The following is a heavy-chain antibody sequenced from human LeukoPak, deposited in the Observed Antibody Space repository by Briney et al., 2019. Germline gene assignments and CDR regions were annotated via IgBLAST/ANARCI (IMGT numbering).Heavy chain of an antibody. D-gene: IGHD3-22*01. CDR2: ISGSGGNT. J-gene: IGHJ3*02. CDR3: AKDHCCCYDSSRVWLGFNAFDI. V-gene: IGHV3-23*01. CDR1: GFTLSSYA. Sequence: GGSLRLSCAPSGFTLSSYAMRWVRPAPGEGREWVSAISGSGGNTYYAGARKGQLNIFKDNAKNTMYLQMNSLRVEDTGVYYCAKDHCCCYDSSRVWLGFNAFDIWGQGTMVTVSS.